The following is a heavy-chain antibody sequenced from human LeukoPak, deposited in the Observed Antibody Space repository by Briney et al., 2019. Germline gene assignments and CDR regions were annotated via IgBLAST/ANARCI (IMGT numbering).Heavy chain of an antibody. CDR2: ISSDGSDE. CDR3: AKDKDTTGWDN. J-gene: IGHJ4*02. Sequence: PGGSLRLSCAVSGFTFSSHAMHWVRQAPGKGLEWVAVISSDGSDENFADSVKGRFTISRDNSKNSVYMQMNSLRTEDTALYYCAKDKDTTGWDNWGQGTPVTVSS. V-gene: IGHV3-30-3*01. CDR1: GFTFSSHA. D-gene: IGHD2/OR15-2a*01.